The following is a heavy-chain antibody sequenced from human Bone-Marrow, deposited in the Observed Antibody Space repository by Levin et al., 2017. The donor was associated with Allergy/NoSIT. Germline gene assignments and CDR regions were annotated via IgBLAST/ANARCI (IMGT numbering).Heavy chain of an antibody. Sequence: ASVKVSCKASGYTFTGYYMHWVRQAPGQGLEWMGRINPNSGGTNYAQKFQGRVTMTRDTSISTAYMELSRLRSDDTAVYYCARVYSSGWTGAFDSWGQGTMVTVSS. CDR3: ARVYSSGWTGAFDS. V-gene: IGHV1-2*06. D-gene: IGHD6-19*01. CDR2: INPNSGGT. CDR1: GYTFTGYY. J-gene: IGHJ3*02.